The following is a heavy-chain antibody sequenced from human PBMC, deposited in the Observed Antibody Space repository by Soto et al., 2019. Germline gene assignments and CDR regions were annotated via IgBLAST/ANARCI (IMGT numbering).Heavy chain of an antibody. CDR2: FDPEDGET. J-gene: IGHJ5*02. Sequence: ASVKVSCKVSGYTLTELSMHWVRQSPGKGLEWMGGFDPEDGETIYAQKFQGRVTMTEDTSTDTAYMELSSLRSEDTAVYYCATELRNPDHGNWFDPWGQGTLVTVSS. CDR3: ATELRNPDHGNWFDP. V-gene: IGHV1-24*01. CDR1: GYTLTELS.